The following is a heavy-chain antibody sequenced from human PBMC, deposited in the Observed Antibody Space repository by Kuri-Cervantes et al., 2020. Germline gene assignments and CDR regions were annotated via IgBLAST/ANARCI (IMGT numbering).Heavy chain of an antibody. J-gene: IGHJ6*02. CDR2: ISGSGGST. Sequence: GGSLRLSCAASGFTFSSYAMSWVRQAPGKGLEWVSAISGSGGSTYYADSVKGRFTISRDNSKNTLYLQMNSLRAEDTAVYYCAKGIVDYDFWSGYLGYYYYYGMDVWGQGTTVTVSS. D-gene: IGHD3-3*01. CDR1: GFTFSSYA. V-gene: IGHV3-23*01. CDR3: AKGIVDYDFWSGYLGYYYYYGMDV.